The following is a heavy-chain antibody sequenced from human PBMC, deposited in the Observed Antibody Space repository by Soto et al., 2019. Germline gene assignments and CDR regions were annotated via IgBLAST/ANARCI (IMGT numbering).Heavy chain of an antibody. Sequence: QVQLVQSGGEVKRPGASVKVSCKTSGYTFSNYGITWVRQAPGQPLEWLGWISLYSDGTNYAQKFQGRVSMTTDTSTTQAYMELGGLSPDDTAVYYGARVVPGAEAWFGPWGQGTLVTVSS. CDR1: GYTFSNYG. CDR3: ARVVPGAEAWFGP. V-gene: IGHV1-18*01. J-gene: IGHJ5*02. CDR2: ISLYSDGT.